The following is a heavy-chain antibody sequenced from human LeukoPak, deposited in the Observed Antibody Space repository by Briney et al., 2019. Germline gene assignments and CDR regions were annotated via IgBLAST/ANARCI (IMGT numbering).Heavy chain of an antibody. CDR1: GYTFTSYY. J-gene: IGHJ4*02. V-gene: IGHV1-46*01. CDR2: INPSGGST. D-gene: IGHD4-23*01. Sequence: ASVKVSCKASGYTFTSYYMHWVRQAPGQGLEWMGIINPSGGSTSYAQKFQGSVTMTRDTSTSTVYMELSSLRSDGTAVYFCARAAGNSAAYYFDYWGQGTLVTVSS. CDR3: ARAAGNSAAYYFDY.